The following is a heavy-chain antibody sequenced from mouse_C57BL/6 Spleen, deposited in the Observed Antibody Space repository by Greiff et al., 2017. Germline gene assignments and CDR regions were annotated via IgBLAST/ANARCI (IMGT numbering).Heavy chain of an antibody. CDR3: AAYGNYLYYAMDY. CDR2: IGPGSGST. V-gene: IGHV1-77*01. Sequence: VQLQQSGAELVKPGASVKISCKASGYTFTDYYINWVKQRPGQGLEWIGKIGPGSGSTYSNEKFKGKATLAADKSSSTAYMQLSSLTSEDSAVYFCAAYGNYLYYAMDYWGQGTSVTVSS. D-gene: IGHD2-1*01. J-gene: IGHJ4*01. CDR1: GYTFTDYY.